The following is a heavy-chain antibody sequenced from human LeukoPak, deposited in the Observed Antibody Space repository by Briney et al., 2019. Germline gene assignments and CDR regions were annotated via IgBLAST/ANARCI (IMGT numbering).Heavy chain of an antibody. CDR1: GFTFSSYA. D-gene: IGHD2-2*02. Sequence: PGGSLRLSCAASGFTFSSYAMSWVRQAPGKGLEWVSAISGSGGSTYYADSVKGRFTISRDNSKNTLYLQMNSLRAEDTAVYYCAKGGYCSSTSCYTARTDYWGQGTLVTVSS. CDR2: ISGSGGST. V-gene: IGHV3-23*01. CDR3: AKGGYCSSTSCYTARTDY. J-gene: IGHJ4*02.